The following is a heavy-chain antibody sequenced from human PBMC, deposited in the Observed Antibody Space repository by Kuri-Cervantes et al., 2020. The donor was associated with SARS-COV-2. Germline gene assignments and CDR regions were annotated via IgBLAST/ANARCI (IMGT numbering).Heavy chain of an antibody. J-gene: IGHJ4*02. V-gene: IGHV1-2*02. Sequence: ASVKVSCKASAYTFTAYYIHWVRQAPGQGLEWMGWINPYNGDTNYAQKFQGRVTLTRDTSIGTAYMELNRPRSDDTAVYYCARDPGYCSGGTCLDYWGQGTLGTVSS. CDR1: AYTFTAYY. CDR3: ARDPGYCSGGTCLDY. D-gene: IGHD2-15*01. CDR2: INPYNGDT.